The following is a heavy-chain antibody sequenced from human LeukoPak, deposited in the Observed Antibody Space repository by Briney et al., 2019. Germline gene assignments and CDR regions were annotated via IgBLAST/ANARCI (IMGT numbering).Heavy chain of an antibody. Sequence: ASVKVSCKASGGTFSSYAISWVRQAPGQGLEWMGGIIPIFGTANYAQKFQGRVTITADESTSTAYMELSSLRSEDTAVYYCARPLGYCSGGSCPDWGQGTLVTVSS. CDR3: ARPLGYCSGGSCPD. V-gene: IGHV1-69*13. CDR2: IIPIFGTA. D-gene: IGHD2-15*01. J-gene: IGHJ1*01. CDR1: GGTFSSYA.